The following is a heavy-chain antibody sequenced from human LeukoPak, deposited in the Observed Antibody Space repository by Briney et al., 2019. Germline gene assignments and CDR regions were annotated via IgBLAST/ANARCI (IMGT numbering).Heavy chain of an antibody. Sequence: ASVRVSCKASGYTFTGYYMHWVRQAPGQGLEWMGIINPSGGSTSYAQKFQGRVTMTRDMSTGTVYMELSSLRSEDTAVYCCARARAGTTARFDPWGQGTLVTVSS. J-gene: IGHJ5*02. CDR2: INPSGGST. CDR3: ARARAGTTARFDP. CDR1: GYTFTGYY. D-gene: IGHD1-1*01. V-gene: IGHV1-46*01.